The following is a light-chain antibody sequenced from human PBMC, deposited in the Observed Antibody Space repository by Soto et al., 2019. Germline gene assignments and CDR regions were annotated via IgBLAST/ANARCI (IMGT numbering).Light chain of an antibody. V-gene: IGKV4-1*01. J-gene: IGKJ1*01. CDR2: WAS. CDR3: QQYYSTPQT. CDR1: QSVLYSSNNKNF. Sequence: DIVMTQSPDSLAVSVGEMATINCKSSQSVLYSSNNKNFLAWYQQKPGQPPKLLIYWASTRESGVPDRFSGRVCGTDFTLTISSLQAEDVAVYYCQQYYSTPQTFGQGTKVQIK.